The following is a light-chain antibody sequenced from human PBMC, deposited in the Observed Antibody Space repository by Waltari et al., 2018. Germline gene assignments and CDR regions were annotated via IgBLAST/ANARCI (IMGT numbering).Light chain of an antibody. CDR1: SSDIGTYNF. CDR2: EVT. J-gene: IGLJ3*02. V-gene: IGLV2-23*02. Sequence: QSALTQPASVSASPGQSITLPCTGTSSDIGTYNFVSWYQHHPGKVPNVLIYEVTNRPSGVSNRFSGSKSGYTASLTISGLQAEDEADYYCCSYAGDALWVFGGGTKLTVL. CDR3: CSYAGDALWV.